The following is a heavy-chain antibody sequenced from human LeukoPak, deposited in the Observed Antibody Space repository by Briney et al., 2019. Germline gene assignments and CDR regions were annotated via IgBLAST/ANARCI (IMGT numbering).Heavy chain of an antibody. CDR1: GFTFSTYS. D-gene: IGHD2-15*01. CDR2: ISSGSITI. J-gene: IGHJ4*02. Sequence: GGSLRLSCAASGFTFSTYSMNWVRQAPGKGLEWISYISSGSITIYYADSVKGRFTISRDNAKNSLYLQMNSLRAEDTAVYYCARDLGYCSGGSCYSMSDWGQGTLVTVSS. CDR3: ARDLGYCSGGSCYSMSD. V-gene: IGHV3-48*04.